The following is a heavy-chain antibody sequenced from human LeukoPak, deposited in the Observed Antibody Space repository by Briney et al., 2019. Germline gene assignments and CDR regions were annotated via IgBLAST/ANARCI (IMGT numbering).Heavy chain of an antibody. CDR3: AKDGVGWVRGSGSSLDY. V-gene: IGHV3-30*18. Sequence: GGSLRLSCVTSGFTFSSYGMHWVRQVPGKGLEWVAVISYDAESNYHVDSVKGRFTISRDNSKNTLYLQMNSLRAEDTAVYYCAKDGVGWVRGSGSSLDYWGQGTLVTVSS. J-gene: IGHJ4*02. CDR1: GFTFSSYG. CDR2: ISYDAESN. D-gene: IGHD3-10*01.